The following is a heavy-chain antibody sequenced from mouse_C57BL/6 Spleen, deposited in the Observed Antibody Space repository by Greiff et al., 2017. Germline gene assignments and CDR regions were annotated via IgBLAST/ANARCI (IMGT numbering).Heavy chain of an antibody. CDR2: IYPGSGST. Sequence: VQLQQSGAELVKPGASVKMSCKASGYTFTSYWITWVKQRPGQGLEWIGDIYPGSGSTNYNEKFKSKATLTVDTSSSTAYMQLSSLTSEDSAVYYCARQGTIRYYFDYWGQGTTLTVSS. V-gene: IGHV1-55*01. CDR3: ARQGTIRYYFDY. CDR1: GYTFTSYW. J-gene: IGHJ2*01.